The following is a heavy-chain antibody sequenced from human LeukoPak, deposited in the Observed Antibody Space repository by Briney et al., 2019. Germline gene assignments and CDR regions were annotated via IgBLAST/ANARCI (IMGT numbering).Heavy chain of an antibody. CDR3: ARDLFFSDAGYSSGWRAEYFHH. V-gene: IGHV3-7*05. Sequence: GGSLRLSCGASGFIFSGYWMTWVRQAPGKGVEWVANIKHDGSEKYYVDSVKGGFTISRDKAKNSLYLQMNRLRAGDTAVYYCARDLFFSDAGYSSGWRAEYFHHWGQGTLVTVSS. CDR2: IKHDGSEK. D-gene: IGHD6-19*01. J-gene: IGHJ1*01. CDR1: GFIFSGYW.